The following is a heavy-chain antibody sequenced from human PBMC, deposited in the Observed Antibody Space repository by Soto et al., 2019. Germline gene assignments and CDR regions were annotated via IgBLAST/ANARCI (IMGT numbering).Heavy chain of an antibody. CDR1: GDSVSSKSAT. D-gene: IGHD1-26*01. V-gene: IGHV6-1*01. CDR3: ARALAGSYDY. CDR2: TYYRSKWSN. J-gene: IGHJ4*02. Sequence: TCAISGDSVSSKSATWNWIRQSPSRGLEWLGRTYYRSKWSNDYGLSVKGRITVNPDTSKNQFSLQLNSVTPEDTAVYYCARALAGSYDYWGQGTLVTVSS.